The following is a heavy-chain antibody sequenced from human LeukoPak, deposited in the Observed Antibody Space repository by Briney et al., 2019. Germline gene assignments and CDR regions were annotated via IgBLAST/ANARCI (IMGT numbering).Heavy chain of an antibody. CDR2: INPSGGST. J-gene: IGHJ4*02. CDR1: GYTFTSYY. D-gene: IGHD3-22*01. V-gene: IGHV1-46*01. Sequence: ASVKVSCKASGYTFTSYYMHWVRQAPGQGLEWMGIINPSGGSTSYAQKFQGRVTMTSDTSTSTVYMELSSLRSEDTAVYYCARDLNYYYDSSEKGDYWGQGTLVTVSS. CDR3: ARDLNYYYDSSEKGDY.